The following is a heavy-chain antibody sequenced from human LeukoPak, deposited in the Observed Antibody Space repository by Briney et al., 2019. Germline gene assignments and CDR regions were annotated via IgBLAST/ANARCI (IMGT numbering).Heavy chain of an antibody. Sequence: GGSLRLSCAASGFTFSSYAMSWVRQAPGKGLEWVSSISGGDGTTYYADSVKGRFTISRDNSKNILYLQMNSLRAEDTAVYYCAKGLSDYGDYLGYWGQGTLVTVSS. CDR3: AKGLSDYGDYLGY. J-gene: IGHJ4*02. CDR2: ISGGDGTT. D-gene: IGHD4-17*01. V-gene: IGHV3-23*01. CDR1: GFTFSSYA.